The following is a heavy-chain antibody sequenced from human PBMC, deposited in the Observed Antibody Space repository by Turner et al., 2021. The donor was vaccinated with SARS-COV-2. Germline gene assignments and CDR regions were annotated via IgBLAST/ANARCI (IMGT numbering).Heavy chain of an antibody. CDR2: INHSGST. CDR3: ARGGGYSYGALDY. J-gene: IGHJ4*02. D-gene: IGHD5-18*01. Sequence: QVQLQQWGAGLLKPSETLSLTCAGYGGSFSGYYWRWIRQPPGKGLEGIGEINHSGSTNYTPSLKSRVTISVDTSKNQFSLNLSSVTAADTAVYYCARGGGYSYGALDYWGQGTLVTVSS. CDR1: GGSFSGYY. V-gene: IGHV4-34*01.